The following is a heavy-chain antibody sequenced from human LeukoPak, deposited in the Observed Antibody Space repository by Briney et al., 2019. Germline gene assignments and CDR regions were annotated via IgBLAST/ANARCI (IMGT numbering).Heavy chain of an antibody. V-gene: IGHV4-39*01. CDR3: ARWVTTVTTGFDY. CDR1: GGSISSSSYY. D-gene: IGHD4-17*01. CDR2: IYYSGST. Sequence: SETLSLTCTVSGGSISSSSYYWGWIRQPPGKGLEWIGSIYYSGSTYYNPSLKSRVTISVDTSKNQFSLKLSSVTAADTAVYYCARWVTTVTTGFDYWGQGTLVTASS. J-gene: IGHJ4*02.